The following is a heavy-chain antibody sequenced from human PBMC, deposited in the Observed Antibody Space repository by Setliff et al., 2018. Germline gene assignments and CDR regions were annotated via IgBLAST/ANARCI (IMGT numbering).Heavy chain of an antibody. J-gene: IGHJ2*01. CDR2: IYYSGST. D-gene: IGHD1-7*01. Sequence: PSETLSLTCTVSGASISSEAYYWSWIRQHPGKGLEWIGYIYYSGSTYYNPYLKSRVTISLDTSKNQFSLELRSVTAADTAVYYCARSRTTAVKGGVFAVWGRGTLVTVSS. V-gene: IGHV4-31*03. CDR3: ARSRTTAVKGGVFAV. CDR1: GASISSEAYY.